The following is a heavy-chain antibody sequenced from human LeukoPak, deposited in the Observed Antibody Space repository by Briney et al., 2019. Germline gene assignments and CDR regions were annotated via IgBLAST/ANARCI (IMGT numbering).Heavy chain of an antibody. CDR1: DFSISSGYH. V-gene: IGHV4-38-2*02. CDR2: VHHSGGT. J-gene: IGHJ4*02. CDR3: ARDRSYFIFDY. D-gene: IGHD3-10*01. Sequence: PSETLSLTCAVSDFSISSGYHWGWVRQPPGKGLEWIGAVHHSGGTYYNPSLKSLVTMSTDTSKSQFSLKLSSVTAADTAVYYCARDRSYFIFDYWGQGTLVTVSS.